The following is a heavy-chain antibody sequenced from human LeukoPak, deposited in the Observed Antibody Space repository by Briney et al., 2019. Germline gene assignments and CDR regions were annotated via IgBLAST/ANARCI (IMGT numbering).Heavy chain of an antibody. D-gene: IGHD3-10*01. Sequence: AGGSLRLSCAASGFTFSSYAESWVRQARGKGLEWVSAISGSGGSTYYADSVKGRFTISRDNSKNTLYLQMRSLRAEDTAVYYCARVRGVIIRNWFDPWGQGTLVTVSS. CDR2: ISGSGGST. J-gene: IGHJ5*02. CDR3: ARVRGVIIRNWFDP. CDR1: GFTFSSYA. V-gene: IGHV3-23*01.